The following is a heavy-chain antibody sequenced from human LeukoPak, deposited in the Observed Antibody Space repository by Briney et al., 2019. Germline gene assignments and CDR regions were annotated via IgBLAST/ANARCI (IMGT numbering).Heavy chain of an antibody. Sequence: GGSLRLSCAVSGFSFSTYAMNWVRQAPGKGLGWVSYITNNDSTIYYADAVKDRFTISRDKAENSLYLQMNSLRAEDTAIYYCARDQWLAYYYHGMDVWGQGTTVTVSS. V-gene: IGHV3-48*03. J-gene: IGHJ6*02. CDR2: ITNNDSTI. CDR1: GFSFSTYA. CDR3: ARDQWLAYYYHGMDV. D-gene: IGHD6-19*01.